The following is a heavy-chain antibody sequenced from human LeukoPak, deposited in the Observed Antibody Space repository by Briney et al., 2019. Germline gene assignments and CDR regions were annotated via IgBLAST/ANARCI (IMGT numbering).Heavy chain of an antibody. V-gene: IGHV4-59*01. D-gene: IGHD5-12*01. CDR1: SGYICSYY. CDR3: ARVVYSGYDFRGAMDV. CDR2: IYYTGST. Sequence: SETLSLTCSVSSGYICSYYWSWIRQPPGKGLEWIGYIYYTGSTNHNPSLKSRVTISVDTSKNQFSLKLSSVTAADTAVYYCARVVYSGYDFRGAMDVWGKGTTVTVSS. J-gene: IGHJ6*03.